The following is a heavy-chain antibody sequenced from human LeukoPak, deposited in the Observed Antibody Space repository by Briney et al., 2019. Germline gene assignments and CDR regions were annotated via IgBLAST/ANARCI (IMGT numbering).Heavy chain of an antibody. Sequence: GASVKLSCKASGYTFTSYDINWVRQATGQGLEWMGWMNPNSGNTGYAQKFQGRVTMTRNTSISTAYMELRSLTSEDTAVYYCAREPDGDDYWGQGTLVTVSS. V-gene: IGHV1-8*01. CDR1: GYTFTSYD. CDR2: MNPNSGNT. CDR3: AREPDGDDY. J-gene: IGHJ4*02. D-gene: IGHD7-27*01.